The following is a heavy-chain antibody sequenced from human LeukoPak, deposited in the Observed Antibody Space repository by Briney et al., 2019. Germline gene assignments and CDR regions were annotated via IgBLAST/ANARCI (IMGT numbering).Heavy chain of an antibody. J-gene: IGHJ6*04. D-gene: IGHD3-10*01. V-gene: IGHV4-59*01. CDR1: GGSISSYY. CDR2: IYYSGST. CDR3: ARDLTYYYGSGSSHYGMDV. Sequence: PSETLSLTCTVSGGSISSYYWSWIRQPPGKGLAGIGYIYYSGSTNYNPSLQSRVTISVDTSKNQFSLKLSSVTAADTAVYYCARDLTYYYGSGSSHYGMDVWGKGTTVTVSS.